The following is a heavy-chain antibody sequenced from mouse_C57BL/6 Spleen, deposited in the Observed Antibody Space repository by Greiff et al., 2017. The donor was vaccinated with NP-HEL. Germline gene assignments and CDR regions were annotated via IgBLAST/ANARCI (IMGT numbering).Heavy chain of an antibody. V-gene: IGHV1-4*01. CDR3: ARVPSLYYYAMTT. CDR2: INPSSGYT. Sequence: VQLQQSGAELARPGASVKMSCKASGYTFTSYTMHWVKQRPGQGLEWIGYINPSSGYTKYNQKFKDKATLTADKSSSTAYMQLSSLTSEDSAVYYCARVPSLYYYAMTTGVKEPQSPSPQ. J-gene: IGHJ4*01. D-gene: IGHD6-1*01. CDR1: GYTFTSYT.